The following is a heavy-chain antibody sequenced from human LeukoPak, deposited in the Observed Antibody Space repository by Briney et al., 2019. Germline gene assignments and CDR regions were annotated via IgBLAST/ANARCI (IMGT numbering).Heavy chain of an antibody. J-gene: IGHJ5*02. CDR1: GGTFSSYA. Sequence: SVKVSCKASGGTFSSYAISWVRQAPGRGLEWMGGIIPIFGTANYAQKFQGRVTITTDESTSTAYMELSSLRSEDTAVYYCARGRVEMATNKLYNWFDPWGQGTLVTVSS. V-gene: IGHV1-69*05. D-gene: IGHD5-24*01. CDR3: ARGRVEMATNKLYNWFDP. CDR2: IIPIFGTA.